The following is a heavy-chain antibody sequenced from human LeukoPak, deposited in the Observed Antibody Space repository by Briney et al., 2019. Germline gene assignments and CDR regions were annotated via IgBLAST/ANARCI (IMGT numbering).Heavy chain of an antibody. CDR3: ARDPIPDNQAFDI. D-gene: IGHD1-14*01. V-gene: IGHV3-21*01. J-gene: IGHJ3*02. CDR1: GFTFSSYS. Sequence: PGGSLRLSCAASGFTFSSYSMNWVRQAPGKGLEWVSSISSSSSYIYYADSVKGRFTISRDNAKNSLYLQMNSLRAEDTAVYYCARDPIPDNQAFDIWGQGTMVTVSS. CDR2: ISSSSSYI.